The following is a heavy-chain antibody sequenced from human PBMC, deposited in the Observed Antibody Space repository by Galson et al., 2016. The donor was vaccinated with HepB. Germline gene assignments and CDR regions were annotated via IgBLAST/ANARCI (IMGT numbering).Heavy chain of an antibody. D-gene: IGHD3-10*01. Sequence: SLRLSCAASGFTLSSCRCAMSWARQAPGKGLEWVAGITDTGNNSYYADSVKGRFTSSRDTSKNTLYLQMDGLRAEDKAVYYCAKYGWVTYVPLEFWGQGTLVTVSS. CDR1: GFTLSSCRCA. CDR2: ITDTGNNS. CDR3: AKYGWVTYVPLEF. V-gene: IGHV3-23*01. J-gene: IGHJ4*02.